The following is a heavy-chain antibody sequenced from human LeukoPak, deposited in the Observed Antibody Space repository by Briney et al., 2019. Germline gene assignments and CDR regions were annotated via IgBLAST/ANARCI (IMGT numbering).Heavy chain of an antibody. J-gene: IGHJ4*02. Sequence: GGSLRLSCAAAGFTFNNFAMSWVRLAPGEWLEWVSAIRGSGGSTYYADYVKGRFTISRDNSKTTLYLQMNSLRAKDTAVYYCAKDPDCTSGVCYTFFDYWGQGTLVTVSS. CDR1: GFTFNNFA. D-gene: IGHD2-8*01. V-gene: IGHV3-23*01. CDR2: IRGSGGST. CDR3: AKDPDCTSGVCYTFFDY.